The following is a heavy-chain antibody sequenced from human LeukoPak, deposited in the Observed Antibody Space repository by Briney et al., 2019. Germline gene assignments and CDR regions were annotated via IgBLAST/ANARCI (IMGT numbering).Heavy chain of an antibody. CDR3: ATYRQVLLPFES. CDR1: GFSFSFSN. V-gene: IGHV3-21*04. J-gene: IGHJ4*02. Sequence: PGGSPRLSCAASGFSFSFSNMNWVRQAPGKGLEWVSYISSTNGHTYYADSVNGRFTISRDTAKNSLYLQMNSLRAEDTAIYYCATYRQVLLPFESWGQGTLVTVSS. D-gene: IGHD2-8*02. CDR2: ISSTNGHT.